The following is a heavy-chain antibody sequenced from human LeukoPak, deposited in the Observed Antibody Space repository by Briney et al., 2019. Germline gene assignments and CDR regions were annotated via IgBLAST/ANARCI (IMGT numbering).Heavy chain of an antibody. Sequence: SQTLSLTCAVSGGSISSGGYSWSWIRQPPGKGLEWIGYIYHSGSTYYNPSLKSRVTISVDRSKNQFSLKLSSVTAADTAVYYCARGLLWSGEFTYYFDYWGQGTLVTVSS. CDR1: GGSISSGGYS. D-gene: IGHD3-10*01. J-gene: IGHJ4*02. V-gene: IGHV4-30-2*01. CDR2: IYHSGST. CDR3: ARGLLWSGEFTYYFDY.